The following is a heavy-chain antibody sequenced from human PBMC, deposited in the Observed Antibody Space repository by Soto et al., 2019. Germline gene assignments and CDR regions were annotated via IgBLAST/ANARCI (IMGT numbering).Heavy chain of an antibody. CDR1: GGSIDGRN. CDR3: VRQGIGNLHGLVDV. J-gene: IGHJ6*02. V-gene: IGHV4-59*08. D-gene: IGHD3-10*01. Sequence: QVQLQESGPGLVKPSETLSLTCTVSGGSIDGRNCAWIRQPPGKGLEWLGYVYYDGGSSYNPSVKSRLTLSMATSKSPFSLRLRSVTAADTDVYYCVRQGIGNLHGLVDVWSRGTTVTVSS. CDR2: VYYDGGS.